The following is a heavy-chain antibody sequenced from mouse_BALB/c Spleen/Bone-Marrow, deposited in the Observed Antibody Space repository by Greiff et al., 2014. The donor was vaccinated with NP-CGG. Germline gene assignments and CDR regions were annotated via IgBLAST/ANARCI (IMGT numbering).Heavy chain of an antibody. CDR2: IDPANGNT. D-gene: IGHD2-4*01. V-gene: IGHV14-3*02. CDR1: GFNIKDTY. Sequence: VQLKQSGAELVKPGASVKLSCTASGFNIKDTYMHWVKQRPEQGLEWIGRIDPANGNTKYDPKFQGKATITADTSSNTAYLQLSSQTSEDTAVYYCASYDYGYYFDYWGQGTTLTVSS. CDR3: ASYDYGYYFDY. J-gene: IGHJ2*01.